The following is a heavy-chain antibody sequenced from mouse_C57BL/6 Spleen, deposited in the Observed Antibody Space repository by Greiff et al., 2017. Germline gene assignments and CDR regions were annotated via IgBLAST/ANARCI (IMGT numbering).Heavy chain of an antibody. CDR3: AREGDNYGSSYDY. CDR1: GFTFSVYY. CDR2: INCDGSCT. J-gene: IGHJ2*01. Sequence: EVHLVESEGGLVQPGRSLNLSCTASGFTFSVYYMAWVRQVPEKGLEWVANINCDGSCTYYLDSLKGRFIISRDNAKNILYLQMSSLKSEDTATYYCAREGDNYGSSYDYWGQGTTLTVSS. D-gene: IGHD1-1*01. V-gene: IGHV5-16*01.